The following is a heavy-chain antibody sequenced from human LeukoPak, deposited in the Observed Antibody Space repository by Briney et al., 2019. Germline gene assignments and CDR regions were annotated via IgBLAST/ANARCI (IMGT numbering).Heavy chain of an antibody. J-gene: IGHJ4*02. D-gene: IGHD6-13*01. CDR3: ASGRGYSSSWHDY. V-gene: IGHV3-53*01. Sequence: GGSLRLSCAASGFTVSSNYMNWVRQAPGKGLEWVSVIYSGGSTYYADSMKGRFTISRDNSKNTLYLQMNSLRAEDTAVYYCASGRGYSSSWHDYWGQGTLVTVSS. CDR1: GFTVSSNY. CDR2: IYSGGST.